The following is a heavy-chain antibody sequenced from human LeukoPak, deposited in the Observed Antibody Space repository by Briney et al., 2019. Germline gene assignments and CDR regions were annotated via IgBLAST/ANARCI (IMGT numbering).Heavy chain of an antibody. CDR3: TRDHCTSINCYEYNYYGMDV. D-gene: IGHD2-2*01. Sequence: ASLKVSCKASGYTFTAYYIHWVRRAPGQGLEWMGWINPKSGGPESAQKFQGRVTMTRDTSISTAYLELSRLRSDDTAVYYCTRDHCTSINCYEYNYYGMDVWGQGTTVTVSS. CDR1: GYTFTAYY. V-gene: IGHV1-2*02. CDR2: INPKSGGP. J-gene: IGHJ6*02.